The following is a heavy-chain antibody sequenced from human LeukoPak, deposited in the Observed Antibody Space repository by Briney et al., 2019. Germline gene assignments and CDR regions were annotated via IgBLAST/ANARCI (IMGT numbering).Heavy chain of an antibody. Sequence: ASVKVSCKASGGTFSSYAISWVRQAPGQGLEWMGGIIPIFGTANYAQKFQGRVTITADESTSTAYMELSSLRSEDTAVYYCARDQCSGGSCLVSWFDPWGQGTLVTVPS. V-gene: IGHV1-69*13. J-gene: IGHJ5*02. D-gene: IGHD2-15*01. CDR2: IIPIFGTA. CDR3: ARDQCSGGSCLVSWFDP. CDR1: GGTFSSYA.